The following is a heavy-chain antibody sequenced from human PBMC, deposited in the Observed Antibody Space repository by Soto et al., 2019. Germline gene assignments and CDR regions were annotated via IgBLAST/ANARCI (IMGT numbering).Heavy chain of an antibody. Sequence: SETLSLTCTVSGGSISSGGYYWSWIRQHPGKGLEWIGYIYYSGSTYYNPSLKSRVTISVDTSKNQFSLKLSSVTAADTAVYYCASLPYGSGIHYFDYWGQGTLVTVSS. CDR1: GGSISSGGYY. CDR3: ASLPYGSGIHYFDY. CDR2: IYYSGST. V-gene: IGHV4-31*03. D-gene: IGHD3-10*01. J-gene: IGHJ4*02.